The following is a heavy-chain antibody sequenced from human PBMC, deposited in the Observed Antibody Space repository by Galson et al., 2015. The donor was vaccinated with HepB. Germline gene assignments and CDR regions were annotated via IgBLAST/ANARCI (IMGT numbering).Heavy chain of an antibody. CDR1: GYTFTSYY. D-gene: IGHD6-13*01. Sequence: SVKVSCKASGYTFTSYYMHWVRQAPGQGLEWMGIINPSGGSTSYAQKFQGRVTITRDMSTSTAFMYLSGLRSGDTAVYYCATGQRYSSNWGQGTLVTVSS. V-gene: IGHV1-46*01. CDR2: INPSGGST. J-gene: IGHJ1*01. CDR3: ATGQRYSSN.